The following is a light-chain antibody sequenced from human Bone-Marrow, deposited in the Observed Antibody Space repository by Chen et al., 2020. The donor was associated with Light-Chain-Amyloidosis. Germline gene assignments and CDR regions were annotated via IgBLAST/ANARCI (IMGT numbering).Light chain of an antibody. J-gene: IGLJ3*02. CDR2: EDD. CDR1: NGSIATNY. CDR3: QSYQGSSQGV. Sequence: NFMLTQPHSVSESPGKRVIISCTRSNGSIATNYVQWYQQRPGSSPPTVIYEDDQRPSGVPDRFSCSIDSSSNSASLTISGLKTEDEADYYCQSYQGSSQGVFGGGTKLTVL. V-gene: IGLV6-57*01.